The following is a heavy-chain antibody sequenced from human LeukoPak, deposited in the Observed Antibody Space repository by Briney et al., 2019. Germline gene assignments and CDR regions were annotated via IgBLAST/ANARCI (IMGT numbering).Heavy chain of an antibody. CDR2: MSYDGNNK. CDR3: ARDSGYYRSGSYYTTLDY. V-gene: IGHV3-30-3*01. J-gene: IGHJ4*02. Sequence: GGSLRLSCAASGFTFINYAIHWVRQPPGKGLEWVAVMSYDGNNKYYADSVKGRFTISRDSSKNTLYLQMNSLRAEDTAVYYCARDSGYYRSGSYYTTLDYWGQGTLVTVSS. CDR1: GFTFINYA. D-gene: IGHD3-10*01.